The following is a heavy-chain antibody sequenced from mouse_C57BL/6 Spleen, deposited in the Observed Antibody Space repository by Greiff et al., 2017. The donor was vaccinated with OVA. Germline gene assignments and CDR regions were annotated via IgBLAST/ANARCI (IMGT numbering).Heavy chain of an antibody. V-gene: IGHV1-81*01. J-gene: IGHJ4*01. D-gene: IGHD2-4*01. CDR2: IYPRSGNT. CDR1: GYTFTSYG. CDR3: AKYDYDGYYYAMDY. Sequence: QVQLQQSGAELARPGASVKLSCKASGYTFTSYGISWVKQRTGQGLEWIGEIYPRSGNTYYNEKFKGKATLTADKSSSTAYMELRSLTSEDSAVYFCAKYDYDGYYYAMDYWGQGTSGTVSS.